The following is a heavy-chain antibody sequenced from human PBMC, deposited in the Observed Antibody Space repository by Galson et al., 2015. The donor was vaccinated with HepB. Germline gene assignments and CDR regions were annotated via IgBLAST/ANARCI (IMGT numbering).Heavy chain of an antibody. CDR3: ASVWGSPGPRYCSSTSCYTFDY. J-gene: IGHJ4*02. D-gene: IGHD2-2*02. V-gene: IGHV1-18*01. CDR2: ISAYTGNT. CDR1: GYTFISYG. Sequence: SVKVSCKASGYTFISYGITWVRQAPGQGLEWMGWISAYTGNTNYAQKVQGRVTMTTDTSTSTAYMELRSLRPDDTAVYYCASVWGSPGPRYCSSTSCYTFDYWGQGSLVTVSS.